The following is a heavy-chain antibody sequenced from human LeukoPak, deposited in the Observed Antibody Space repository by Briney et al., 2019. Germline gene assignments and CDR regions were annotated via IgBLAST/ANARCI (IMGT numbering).Heavy chain of an antibody. V-gene: IGHV3-21*01. D-gene: IGHD6-19*01. CDR2: ISSSSSYI. J-gene: IGHJ4*02. CDR1: GFTFSSYS. Sequence: GGSLGLSCAASGFTFSSYSTNWVRQAPGKGLEWVSSISSSSSYIYYADSVKGRFTISRDNAKNSLYLQMNSLRAEDTAVYYCARDHHSSGWSRGFDYWGQGTLVTVSS. CDR3: ARDHHSSGWSRGFDY.